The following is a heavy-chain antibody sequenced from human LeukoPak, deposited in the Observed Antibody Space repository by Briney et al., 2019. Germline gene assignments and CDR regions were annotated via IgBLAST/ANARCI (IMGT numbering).Heavy chain of an antibody. Sequence: PGRSLRLSCAASGFTFSSYGMHWVRQAPGKGLEWVAVIWYDGSNKYYADSVKGRFTISRDNSKNTLYLQMNSLGAEDTAVYCCAREFPRRGGVLDYWGQGTLVTVSS. J-gene: IGHJ4*02. CDR3: AREFPRRGGVLDY. CDR1: GFTFSSYG. V-gene: IGHV3-33*01. CDR2: IWYDGSNK.